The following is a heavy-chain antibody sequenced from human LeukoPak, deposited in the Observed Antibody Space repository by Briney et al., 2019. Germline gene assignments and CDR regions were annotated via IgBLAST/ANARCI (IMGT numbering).Heavy chain of an antibody. V-gene: IGHV3-23*01. J-gene: IGHJ6*02. CDR3: AKRYCSGGCCHFYYYYGMDV. Sequence: GGSLRLSCAASGFTFSIYVMNWVRQAPGKGLEWVSAISGSGGSTYYADSVKGRFTISRDNSKNMLYLQMNSLRAEDTALYYCAKRYCSGGCCHFYYYYGMDVWGQGTTVTVSS. CDR2: ISGSGGST. D-gene: IGHD2-15*01. CDR1: GFTFSIYV.